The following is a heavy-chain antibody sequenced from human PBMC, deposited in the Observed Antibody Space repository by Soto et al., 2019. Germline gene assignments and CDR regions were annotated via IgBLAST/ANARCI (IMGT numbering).Heavy chain of an antibody. J-gene: IGHJ5*02. V-gene: IGHV4-61*01. CDR1: GGSISSSSYY. CDR3: ARESAGSGKNNWFDP. Sequence: SETLSLTCTVSGGSISSSSYYWGWIRQPPGKGLEWIGFIYYSGSTKYNPSLESRVTISVDTSKNQFSLKLSSVTTADTAVYYCARESAGSGKNNWFDPWGQGTLVTVSS. D-gene: IGHD3-10*01. CDR2: IYYSGST.